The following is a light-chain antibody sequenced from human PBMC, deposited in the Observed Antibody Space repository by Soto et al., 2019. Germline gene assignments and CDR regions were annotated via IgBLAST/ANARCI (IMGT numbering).Light chain of an antibody. J-gene: IGKJ4*01. CDR1: QSIRSN. CDR3: QQYHNWPRAT. V-gene: IGKV3-15*01. Sequence: EIVITTSPATLSVPPGERGSVSWRASQSIRSNLAWYQQQPGQAPPLLMVRTASRSTSFPARFSGSGSGTECNLTISSLQSEDFGVYYCQQYHNWPRATFGAGTKVDIK. CDR2: RTA.